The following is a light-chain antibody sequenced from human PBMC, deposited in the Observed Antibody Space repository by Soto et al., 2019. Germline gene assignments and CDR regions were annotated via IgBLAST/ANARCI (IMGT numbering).Light chain of an antibody. Sequence: QSVLTQPPSAAGTPGQRVTISCSGSGSNIGENHVYWLQQFPGTAPKLLIYMNHQRPSGVPDRFSGSKSGTSASLAISGLRSEDDADYYCAAWDESLSGPVFGGGTKLTVL. J-gene: IGLJ3*02. CDR2: MNH. CDR3: AAWDESLSGPV. CDR1: GSNIGENH. V-gene: IGLV1-47*01.